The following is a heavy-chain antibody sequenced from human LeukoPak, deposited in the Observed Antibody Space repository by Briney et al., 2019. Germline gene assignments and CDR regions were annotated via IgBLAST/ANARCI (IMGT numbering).Heavy chain of an antibody. CDR3: ARVGRVGATHEVLDY. V-gene: IGHV1-8*01. CDR2: MNPNSGNT. D-gene: IGHD1-26*01. J-gene: IGHJ4*02. CDR1: XYTFXSYD. Sequence: SXKXSXYTFXSYDXNWVRQATGQGLEWMGWMNPNSGNTGYAQKFQGRVAMTRNTSISTAYMELSSLRSEDTAVYYCARVGRVGATHEVLDYWGQGTLVTVSS.